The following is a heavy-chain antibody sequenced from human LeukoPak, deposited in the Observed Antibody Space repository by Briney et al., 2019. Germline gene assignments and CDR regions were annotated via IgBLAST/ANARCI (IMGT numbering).Heavy chain of an antibody. CDR3: AKDASGTIPNWFDP. D-gene: IGHD1-1*01. Sequence: GGSLRLSCAASGFTFSNYGMHWVRQAPGKGLEWVSAISGSGGSTYYADSVKDRFTISRDNSKNTLYLQMNSLRAEDTAVYYCAKDASGTIPNWFDPWGQGTLVTVSS. J-gene: IGHJ5*02. CDR2: ISGSGGST. CDR1: GFTFSNYG. V-gene: IGHV3-23*01.